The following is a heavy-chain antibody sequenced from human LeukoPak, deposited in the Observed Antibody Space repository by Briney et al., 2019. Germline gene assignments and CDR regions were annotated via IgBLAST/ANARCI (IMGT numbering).Heavy chain of an antibody. J-gene: IGHJ4*02. CDR2: ISGSGGST. CDR3: AKAVSAYYFDY. Sequence: GGSLRLSCAASGFTFTTYAMSWVRLAPGKGLEWVSAISGSGGSTYYADSVKGRFTISRDNSKNTLYLQMNSLRTEDTAVYYCAKAVSAYYFDYWGQGTLVTVSS. D-gene: IGHD6-19*01. CDR1: GFTFTTYA. V-gene: IGHV3-23*01.